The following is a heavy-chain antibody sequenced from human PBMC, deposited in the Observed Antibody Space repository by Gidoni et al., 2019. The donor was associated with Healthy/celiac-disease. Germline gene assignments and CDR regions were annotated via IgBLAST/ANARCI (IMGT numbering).Heavy chain of an antibody. CDR3: ARPQYGSGSYHLDY. Sequence: QVQLVESGGGLVQPGRSLRLSCASSGFTFSSYGMHWVRQAPGKGLEWVAVISYDGSNKYYADSVKGRFTISRDNSKNTLYLQMNSLRAEDTAVYYCARPQYGSGSYHLDYWGQGTLVTVSS. J-gene: IGHJ4*02. D-gene: IGHD3-10*01. CDR2: ISYDGSNK. CDR1: GFTFSSYG. V-gene: IGHV3-30*03.